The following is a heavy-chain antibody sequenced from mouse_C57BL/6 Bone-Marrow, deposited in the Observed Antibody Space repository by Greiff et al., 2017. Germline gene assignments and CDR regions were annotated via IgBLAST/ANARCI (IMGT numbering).Heavy chain of an antibody. J-gene: IGHJ3*01. CDR1: GFTFSSYA. Sequence: EVMLVESGEGLVKPGGSLKLSCAASGFTFSSYAMSWVRQTPAKRLEWVAYISSGGDYIYYADTVKGRFTISRDNARNTLYLQMSSLKSEDTAMYYCTRDQGGSMITTVAYWGQGTLVTVSA. CDR2: ISSGGDYI. D-gene: IGHD2-4*01. V-gene: IGHV5-9-1*02. CDR3: TRDQGGSMITTVAY.